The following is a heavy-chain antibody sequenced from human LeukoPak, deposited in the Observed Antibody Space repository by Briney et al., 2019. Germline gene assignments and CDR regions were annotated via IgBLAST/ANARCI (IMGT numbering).Heavy chain of an antibody. CDR1: GFTFSNYW. Sequence: PGGSLRLSCAASGFTFSNYWMSWVRQATGKGLEWVANIKKDGSEKYYVDSVKGRFTISRDNTKNSLYLQMNSLRAEDTAIYYCASSPVDSGRRYDYWGQGTLVTVSS. CDR2: IKKDGSEK. D-gene: IGHD6-19*01. V-gene: IGHV3-7*01. CDR3: ASSPVDSGRRYDY. J-gene: IGHJ4*02.